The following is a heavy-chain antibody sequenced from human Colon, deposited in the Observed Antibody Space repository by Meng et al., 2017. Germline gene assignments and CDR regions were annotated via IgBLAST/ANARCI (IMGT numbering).Heavy chain of an antibody. CDR2: IHYSGST. J-gene: IGHJ4*02. CDR3: ARGISAAGLFDY. V-gene: IGHV4-31*03. Sequence: QVQLQEAGPGRGKPSQTRSHTGTVSGDSISRAAYYWTWIRQRPGTGLEYLGYIHYSGSTYNNPSLMSRSTMSVDTSKNQFSLRLSSVTAADTALYYCARGISAAGLFDYWGQGTLVTVSS. CDR1: GDSISRAAYY. D-gene: IGHD6-13*01.